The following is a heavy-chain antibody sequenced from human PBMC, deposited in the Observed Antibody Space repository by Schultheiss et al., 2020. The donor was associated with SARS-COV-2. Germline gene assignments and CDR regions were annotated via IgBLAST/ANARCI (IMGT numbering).Heavy chain of an antibody. Sequence: SQTLSLTCTVSGGSISSYYWSWIRQPPGKGLEWIGYIYYSGSTNYNPSLKSRVTISVNTSKNQFSLKLSSVTAADTAVYYCARVGVGMDVWGQGTTVTVSS. V-gene: IGHV4-59*01. CDR2: IYYSGST. D-gene: IGHD3-16*01. J-gene: IGHJ6*02. CDR1: GGSISSYY. CDR3: ARVGVGMDV.